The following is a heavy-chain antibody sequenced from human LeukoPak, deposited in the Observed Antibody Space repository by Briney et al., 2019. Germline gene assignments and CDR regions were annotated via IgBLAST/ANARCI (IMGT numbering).Heavy chain of an antibody. CDR1: GGSFSGYY. J-gene: IGHJ4*02. CDR2: INHSGST. V-gene: IGHV4-34*01. Sequence: NTSETLSLTCAVYGGSFSGYYWSWIRQPPGKGLEWIGEINHSGSTNYNPSLKSRVTISVDTSKNQFSLKLSSVTAADTAVYYCARDAAGSGSPYYFDYWGQGTLVTVSS. CDR3: ARDAAGSGSPYYFDY. D-gene: IGHD3-10*01.